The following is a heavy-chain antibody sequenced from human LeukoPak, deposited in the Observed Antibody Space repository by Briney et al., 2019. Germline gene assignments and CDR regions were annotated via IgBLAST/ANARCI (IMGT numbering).Heavy chain of an antibody. V-gene: IGHV3-49*04. J-gene: IGHJ4*02. Sequence: GGSLRLSCTTSGFAFDDFAMSWVRQPAGKGLEWVGFIRRRAYGGAAEYAASVKGRFIISRDDSKGIAYLQMNSPKTEDTAVYYCSRNGLVDFGYWGQGSRVIVSP. CDR2: IRRRAYGGAA. CDR1: GFAFDDFA. CDR3: SRNGLVDFGY.